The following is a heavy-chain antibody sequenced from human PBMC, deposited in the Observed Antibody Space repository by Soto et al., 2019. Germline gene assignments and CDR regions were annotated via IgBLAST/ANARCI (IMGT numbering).Heavy chain of an antibody. CDR3: ARRSNYYYYGMDV. CDR1: GYSFTSYW. J-gene: IGHJ6*02. D-gene: IGHD4-4*01. Sequence: DSLTISCKGSGYSFTSYWIGWVRQMPGKGLEWMGIIYPGDSDTRYSPSFQGQVTISADKSISTAYLQWGSLKASDTAMYYCARRSNYYYYGMDVWGQGTTVTVSS. V-gene: IGHV5-51*01. CDR2: IYPGDSDT.